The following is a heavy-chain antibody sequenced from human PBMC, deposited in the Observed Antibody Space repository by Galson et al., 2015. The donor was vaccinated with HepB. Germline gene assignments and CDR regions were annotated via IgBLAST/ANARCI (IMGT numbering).Heavy chain of an antibody. CDR2: INTGNIKT. Sequence: SVKVSCKASGYTFNHYVIHWVRQAPGQRLEWMGWINTGNIKTKYSETFQGRLTMTRDTSASTAYMELSGLTSEDTAVYYCARGPRGDWNDDRGPFDIWGQGTMVTVSS. D-gene: IGHD1-1*01. CDR3: ARGPRGDWNDDRGPFDI. CDR1: GYTFNHYV. J-gene: IGHJ3*02. V-gene: IGHV1-3*04.